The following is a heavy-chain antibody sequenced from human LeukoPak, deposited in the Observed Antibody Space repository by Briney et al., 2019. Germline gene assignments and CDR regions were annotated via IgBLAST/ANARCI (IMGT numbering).Heavy chain of an antibody. CDR2: ISAYNGNT. CDR1: GYTFTSYG. V-gene: IGHV1-18*01. J-gene: IGHJ4*02. CDR3: ARNCNYGYYFDY. Sequence: AASVKVSCKASGYTFTSYGISWVRQAPGQGLEWMGWISAYNGNTNYAQKLQGRVTMTTDTSTSTAYMELRSLRSDDTAVYYRARNCNYGYYFDYWGQGTLVTVSS. D-gene: IGHD1-7*01.